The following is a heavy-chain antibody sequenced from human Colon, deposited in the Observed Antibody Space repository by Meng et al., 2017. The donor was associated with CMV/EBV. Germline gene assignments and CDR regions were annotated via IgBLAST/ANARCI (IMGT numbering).Heavy chain of an antibody. CDR2: IYWNDDK. D-gene: IGHD3-22*01. CDR1: GFSLSTSGVG. V-gene: IGHV2-5*01. J-gene: IGHJ4*02. Sequence: SGPTLVKPTQTITLTCTFSGFSLSTSGVGVGWIRQPPGKALEWLALIYWNDDKRYSPSLKSRLTITKDTSKNQVVLTMTNMDPVDTATYYCAHSGRDSSGSYYFDYWGQGTLVTVSS. CDR3: AHSGRDSSGSYYFDY.